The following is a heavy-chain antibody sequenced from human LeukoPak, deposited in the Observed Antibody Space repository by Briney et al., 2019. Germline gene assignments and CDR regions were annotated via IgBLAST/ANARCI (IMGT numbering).Heavy chain of an antibody. CDR2: IYHSGST. D-gene: IGHD3-22*01. CDR1: GGSISSSSYY. Sequence: SETLSLTCTVSGGSISSSSYYWGWIRQPPGKGLEWIGNIYHSGSTNYNPSLKSRVTISVDTSKNQFSLKLSSVTAADTAVYYCARGFVLARVDDSSGYYPRFFDYWGQGTLVTVSS. V-gene: IGHV4-39*07. J-gene: IGHJ4*02. CDR3: ARGFVLARVDDSSGYYPRFFDY.